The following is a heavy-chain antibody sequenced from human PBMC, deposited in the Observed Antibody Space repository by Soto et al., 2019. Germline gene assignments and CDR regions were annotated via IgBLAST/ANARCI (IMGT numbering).Heavy chain of an antibody. V-gene: IGHV3-30*03. J-gene: IGHJ5*02. CDR2: ISYDGSNK. Sequence: GGSLRLSCAASGFTFSSYGMHWVRQAPGKGLEWVAVISYDGSNKYYADSVKGRFTISRDNSKNTLYLQMNSLRSDDTAVYYCAGARLAGFDPWGQGTLVTVSS. CDR3: AGARLAGFDP. D-gene: IGHD2-15*01. CDR1: GFTFSSYG.